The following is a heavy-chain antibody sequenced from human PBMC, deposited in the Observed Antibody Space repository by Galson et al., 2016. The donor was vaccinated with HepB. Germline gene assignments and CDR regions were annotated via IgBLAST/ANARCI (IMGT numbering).Heavy chain of an antibody. Sequence: SLRLSCAASGFTFSSFGMTWVRQAPGKGLEWVSAISITDGRAYYADSVKGRFTISRDNSKNTLYLQMGSLRAEDTAVYYCAKCSVYSTGWCNSLDPWGQGTLVIVSS. CDR3: AKCSVYSTGWCNSLDP. D-gene: IGHD6-19*01. CDR2: ISITDGRA. V-gene: IGHV3-23*01. CDR1: GFTFSSFG. J-gene: IGHJ5*02.